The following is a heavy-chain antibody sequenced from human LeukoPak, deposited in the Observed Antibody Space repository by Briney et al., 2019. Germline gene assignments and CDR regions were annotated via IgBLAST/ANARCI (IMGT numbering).Heavy chain of an antibody. Sequence: GGSLRLSCAASGFTFSRDTMHWVRQAPGKGLEWVAVMSYGGTNKFYADSVKGRFTISRDNSKSTLYLQMDSLRAEDTALYYCARGPVTRFEIWGQGTMVTVSS. V-gene: IGHV3-30-3*01. CDR3: ARGPVTRFEI. D-gene: IGHD4-17*01. CDR1: GFTFSRDT. CDR2: MSYGGTNK. J-gene: IGHJ3*02.